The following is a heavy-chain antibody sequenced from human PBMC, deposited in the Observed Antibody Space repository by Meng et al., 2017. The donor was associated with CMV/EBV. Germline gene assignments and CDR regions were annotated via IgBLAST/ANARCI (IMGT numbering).Heavy chain of an antibody. CDR3: ANRGIAAGGLH. Sequence: QLQLHEWRAGLENSSNILFLTCILCGGSNRWCSYYWGGIGQTRVKGLGCMWSIYYSKCNYYNPSLKSLVAISVETYMNLFSLKLSSGTAADTAVDYCANRGIAAGGLHWGQGTLVTVS. J-gene: IGHJ4*02. V-gene: IGHV4-39*07. CDR1: GGSNRWCSYY. CDR2: IYYSKCN. D-gene: IGHD6-13*01.